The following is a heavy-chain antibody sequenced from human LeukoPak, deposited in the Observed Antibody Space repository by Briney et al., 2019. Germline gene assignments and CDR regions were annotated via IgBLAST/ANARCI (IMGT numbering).Heavy chain of an antibody. CDR2: INPSGGST. CDR1: GYTFTGYY. Sequence: GASVKVSCKASGYTFTGYYMHWVRQAPGQGLEWMGIINPSGGSTSYAQKFQGRVTMTRDTSTSTVYMELSSLRSEDTAVYYCARDQWPTENYYDSSGYYYDYWGQGTLVTVSS. D-gene: IGHD3-22*01. V-gene: IGHV1-46*01. J-gene: IGHJ4*02. CDR3: ARDQWPTENYYDSSGYYYDY.